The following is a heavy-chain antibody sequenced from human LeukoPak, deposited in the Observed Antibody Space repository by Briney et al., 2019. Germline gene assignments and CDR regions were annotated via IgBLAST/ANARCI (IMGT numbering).Heavy chain of an antibody. D-gene: IGHD3-3*01. CDR2: IYHSGST. CDR3: ARVWEFGVVIPPYYNWFDP. Sequence: SETLSLTCTVSGYSISSGYYWGWIRQPPGKGLEWIGSIYHSGSTYYNPSLKSRVTISVDTSKNQFSLKLSSVTAADTAVYYCARVWEFGVVIPPYYNWFDPWGQGTLVTVSS. CDR1: GYSISSGYY. J-gene: IGHJ5*02. V-gene: IGHV4-38-2*02.